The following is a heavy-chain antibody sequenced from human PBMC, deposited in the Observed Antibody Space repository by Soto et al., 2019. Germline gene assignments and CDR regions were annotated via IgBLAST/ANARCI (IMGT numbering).Heavy chain of an antibody. CDR2: IKSKTAGGTT. Sequence: EVQLVESGGGLVKPGGSLTLSCAASGFTFTYAWMNWERQAPGTGLEWVGRIKSKTAGGTTDYTATVKGRFTISRDDSKNTLLLQMNSLKAEGTAVYYCATDGGAWGQGTLVTVSS. J-gene: IGHJ5*02. CDR3: ATDGGA. D-gene: IGHD3-10*01. CDR1: GFTFTYAW. V-gene: IGHV3-15*07.